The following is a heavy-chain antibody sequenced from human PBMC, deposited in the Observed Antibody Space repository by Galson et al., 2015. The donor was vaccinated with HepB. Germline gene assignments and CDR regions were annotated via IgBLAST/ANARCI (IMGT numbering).Heavy chain of an antibody. CDR1: GFSFSNYA. CDR3: AKGGPGRIGMMINRSLVFDP. J-gene: IGHJ5*02. CDR2: ISYDGSFR. Sequence: SLRLSCASSGFSFSNYAIHWVRQAPGKGLEWMAVISYDGSFRYYSDSVKGRFTVSRDPSRSILYLQMNSLRVDDTAVYYCAKGGPGRIGMMINRSLVFDPWGQGTLVIVSS. V-gene: IGHV3-30*18. D-gene: IGHD3-16*01.